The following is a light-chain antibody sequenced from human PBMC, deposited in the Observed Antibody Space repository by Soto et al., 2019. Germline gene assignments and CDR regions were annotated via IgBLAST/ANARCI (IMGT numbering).Light chain of an antibody. Sequence: SYELTQPPSVSVAPGKTARITCGVNSIATKRVHWYQLQPGQAPVLVIYYDSDRPSGIPERFSGSNSGNTATLTISRVEAGDEADYYCQVWNSSSDHWVFGGGTKLTVL. CDR1: SIATKR. CDR3: QVWNSSSDHWV. J-gene: IGLJ3*02. V-gene: IGLV3-21*04. CDR2: YDS.